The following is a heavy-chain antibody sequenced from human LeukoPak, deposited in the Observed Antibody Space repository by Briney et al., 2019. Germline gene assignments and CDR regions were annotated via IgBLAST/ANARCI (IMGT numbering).Heavy chain of an antibody. CDR1: GGSISSSSYY. CDR3: ARRPGGWFDP. J-gene: IGHJ5*02. Sequence: KPSETLSLTCTVSGGSISSSSYYWGWIRQPPGKGLEWIGSIYYSGSTYYNPSLKSRVTISVDTSKNQFSLKLSSVYAADTAVYYCARRPGGWFDPWGQGTLVTVSS. D-gene: IGHD3-10*01. V-gene: IGHV4-39*01. CDR2: IYYSGST.